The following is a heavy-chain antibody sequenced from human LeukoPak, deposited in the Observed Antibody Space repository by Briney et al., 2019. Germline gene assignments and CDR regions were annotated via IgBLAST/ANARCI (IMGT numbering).Heavy chain of an antibody. J-gene: IGHJ4*02. CDR2: IYYSGNT. Sequence: PSETLSLTCTVSGVSISSSNSYWGWIRQPPGKGLEWIGSIYYSGNTYYNASLKSQVSISIDTSKNQFSLRLTSVTAADTAVYYCARDTGNWNDGRFGYWGQGTLVTVAS. CDR1: GVSISSSNSY. V-gene: IGHV4-39*02. CDR3: ARDTGNWNDGRFGY. D-gene: IGHD1-20*01.